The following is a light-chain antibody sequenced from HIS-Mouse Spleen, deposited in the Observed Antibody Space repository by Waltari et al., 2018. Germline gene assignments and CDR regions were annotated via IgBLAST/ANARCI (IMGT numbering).Light chain of an antibody. J-gene: IGLJ2*01. CDR3: NSRDSSGNHLV. V-gene: IGLV3-19*01. CDR2: GKT. Sequence: SSELTQDPAVSVALGQTVRITCQGDSLRSYYASWYQQKPGQVHVLVIYGKTNRPSGIPDRFSGSSSGNTASLTITGAQAEDEADYYCNSRDSSGNHLVFGGGTKLTVL. CDR1: SLRSYY.